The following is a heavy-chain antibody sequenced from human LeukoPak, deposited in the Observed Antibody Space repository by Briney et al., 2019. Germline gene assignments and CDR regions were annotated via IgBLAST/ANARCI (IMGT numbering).Heavy chain of an antibody. D-gene: IGHD3-22*01. J-gene: IGHJ4*02. V-gene: IGHV3-74*01. CDR2: VGTDGSSA. Sequence: GGSLRLSCAASGFSFSNYWMDWVRQVPGKGPVWVSRVGTDGSSAAYADHVKGRFTISRDNAKNTLYLQMNSLRVEDTAVYYCAREKLSFFDSSGYFDHWGQGTLVTVSS. CDR1: GFSFSNYW. CDR3: AREKLSFFDSSGYFDH.